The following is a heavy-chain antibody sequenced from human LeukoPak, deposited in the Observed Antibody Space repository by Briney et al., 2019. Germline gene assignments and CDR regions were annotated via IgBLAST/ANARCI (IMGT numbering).Heavy chain of an antibody. V-gene: IGHV3-53*01. D-gene: IGHD3-10*01. CDR3: AKDDGSGSYYD. CDR2: IYIGGST. CDR1: GFTVSSNY. J-gene: IGHJ4*02. Sequence: GGSLRLSCAASGFTVSSNYMSWVRQAPGKGLEWVSVIYIGGSTYYADSVKGRFTISRDISKNTLYLQMNSLRAEDTAVYYCAKDDGSGSYYDWGQGTLVTVSS.